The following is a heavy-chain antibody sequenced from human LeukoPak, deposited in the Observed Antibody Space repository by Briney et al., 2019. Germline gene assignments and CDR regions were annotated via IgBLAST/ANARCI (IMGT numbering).Heavy chain of an antibody. Sequence: GESLRLSCAASGFNFVNYDMHWVRQAPGKGLEWVGFIQYDGSKTQYVDSVKGRFTVSRDNRKNTVSLQMNSLRPEDTANYYCGNKVFPWGQGTLVIVSS. J-gene: IGHJ4*02. CDR3: GNKVFP. CDR1: GFNFVNYD. D-gene: IGHD5/OR15-5a*01. V-gene: IGHV3-30*02. CDR2: IQYDGSKT.